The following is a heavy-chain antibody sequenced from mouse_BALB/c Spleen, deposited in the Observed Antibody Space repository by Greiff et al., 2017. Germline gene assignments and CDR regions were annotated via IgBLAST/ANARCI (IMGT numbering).Heavy chain of an antibody. Sequence: EVKLMESGGGLVQPKGSLKLSCAASGFTFNTYAMNWVRQAPGKGLEWVARIRSKSNNYATYYADSVKDRFTISRDDSQSMLYLQMNNLKTEDTAMYYCVSNYYGSSYYFDYGGQGTTLTVSS. J-gene: IGHJ2*01. CDR3: VSNYYGSSYYFDY. V-gene: IGHV10-1*02. D-gene: IGHD1-1*01. CDR2: IRSKSNNYAT. CDR1: GFTFNTYA.